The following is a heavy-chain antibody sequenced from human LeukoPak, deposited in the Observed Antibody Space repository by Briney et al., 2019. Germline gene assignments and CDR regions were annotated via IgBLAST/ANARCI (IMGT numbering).Heavy chain of an antibody. CDR1: GGSISSGSYY. V-gene: IGHV4-61*02. D-gene: IGHD1-26*01. CDR2: IYTSGST. J-gene: IGHJ6*03. Sequence: KPSQTLSLTCTVSGGSISSGSYYWSWIRQPAGKGLEWIGRIYTSGSTNYSPSLKSRVTISVDASKNQFSLKLSSVTAADTAVYYCARDRSGSYSPYYYYYMDVWGKGTTVTVSS. CDR3: ARDRSGSYSPYYYYYMDV.